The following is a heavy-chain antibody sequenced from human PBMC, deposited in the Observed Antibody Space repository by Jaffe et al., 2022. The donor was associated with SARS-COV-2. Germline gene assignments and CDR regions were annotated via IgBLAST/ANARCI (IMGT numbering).Heavy chain of an antibody. CDR3: ARAVGGTFEY. CDR1: GGSVTAASYY. J-gene: IGHJ4*02. D-gene: IGHD6-19*01. CDR2: IYYSGST. Sequence: QLQLQESGPGLVKPSQTLSLTCTVSGGSVTAASYYWGWIRQPPGKGLEWIGSIYYSGSTFYNPSLKSRVTISLDTSKNQVSLKVTSVTAADTAVFYCARAVGGTFEYWGQGTLVTVSS. V-gene: IGHV4-39*02.